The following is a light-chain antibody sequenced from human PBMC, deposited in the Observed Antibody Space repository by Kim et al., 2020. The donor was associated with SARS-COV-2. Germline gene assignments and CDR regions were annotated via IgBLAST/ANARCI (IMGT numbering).Light chain of an antibody. CDR3: QQYGNSPYT. Sequence: LSPGERATLACRASQSVSSNYVAWYQQKPGQAPRLLIYGASSRATGIPDRFSGSGSETDFTLTISRLEPEDFAVYYCQQYGNSPYTFGQGTKLEIK. J-gene: IGKJ2*01. CDR2: GAS. V-gene: IGKV3-20*01. CDR1: QSVSSNY.